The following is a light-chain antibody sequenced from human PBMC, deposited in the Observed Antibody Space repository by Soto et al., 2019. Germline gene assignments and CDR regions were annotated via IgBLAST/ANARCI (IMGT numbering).Light chain of an antibody. V-gene: IGLV2-8*01. J-gene: IGLJ1*01. CDR1: SSDVGGYNY. Sequence: QSALTQPPSASGSPGQSVTISCTGTSSDVGGYNYVSWYQQHPGKAPKLMIYEVSKRPSGVPDRFSGSKSGNTASLTVSGLQAEDEADYYCSSYDNSLSVYVFGTGTKVTVL. CDR2: EVS. CDR3: SSYDNSLSVYV.